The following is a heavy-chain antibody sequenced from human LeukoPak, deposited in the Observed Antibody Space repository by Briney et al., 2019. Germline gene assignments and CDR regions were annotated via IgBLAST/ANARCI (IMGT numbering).Heavy chain of an antibody. CDR1: GFIFSGSA. CDR3: TTMSTAEGFDY. CDR2: IRGKVYSYET. V-gene: IGHV3-73*01. D-gene: IGHD1-14*01. J-gene: IGHJ4*02. Sequence: GGSLRLSCAXSGFIFSGSAIHWVRQASGKGLEWVGRIRGKVYSYETTYAASVKGRFTISRIDSNNTAYLQMNSLNTDDTAVYYCTTMSTAEGFDYWGQGTLVTVSS.